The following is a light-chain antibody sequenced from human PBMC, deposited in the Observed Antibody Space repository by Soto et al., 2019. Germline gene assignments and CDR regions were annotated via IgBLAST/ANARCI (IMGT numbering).Light chain of an antibody. Sequence: QSVLTQPPSVSGAPGQRVTISCTGSSSNIGAGYDVHWYQQLPGTAPKLLIYGNSNRPSGVPDRFSGSKSGTSASLAITGLHAEHEADYYCQSYDSSLSAHYVFGTGTKLTVL. CDR1: SSNIGAGYD. CDR3: QSYDSSLSAHYV. CDR2: GNS. V-gene: IGLV1-40*01. J-gene: IGLJ1*01.